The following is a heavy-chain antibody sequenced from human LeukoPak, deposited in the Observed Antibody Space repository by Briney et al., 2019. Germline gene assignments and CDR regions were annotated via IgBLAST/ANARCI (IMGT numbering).Heavy chain of an antibody. CDR1: GYTFTSYY. J-gene: IGHJ4*02. CDR2: INPSGGST. CDR3: ARGSVLRFLRLVKLKIYYFDY. D-gene: IGHD3-3*01. Sequence: ASVKVSCKASGYTFTSYYMHWVRQAPGQGLEWMGMINPSGGSTSYAQKFQGRVTMTRNTSISTAYMELSSLRSEDTAVYYCARGSVLRFLRLVKLKIYYFDYWGQGTLVTVPS. V-gene: IGHV1-46*01.